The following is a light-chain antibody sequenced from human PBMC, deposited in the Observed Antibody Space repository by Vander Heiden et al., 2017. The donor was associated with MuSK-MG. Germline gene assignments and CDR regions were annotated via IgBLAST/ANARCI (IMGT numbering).Light chain of an antibody. CDR2: GNN. J-gene: IGLJ2*01. V-gene: IGLV1-40*01. Sequence: QSVLTQPPSVSGAPGQRVTISCTGSSSNTGAGVDVHWYQQLPGTAPKLLIFGNNNRPSGVPDRFSGSKSGTSASLAITGLQPEDEADYYCQSYDSSLSGWLFGGGTKVTVL. CDR3: QSYDSSLSGWL. CDR1: SSNTGAGVD.